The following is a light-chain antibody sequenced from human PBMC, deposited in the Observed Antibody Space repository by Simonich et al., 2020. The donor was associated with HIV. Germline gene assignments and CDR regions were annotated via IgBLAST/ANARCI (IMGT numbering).Light chain of an antibody. V-gene: IGKV4-1*01. CDR3: QQYYSIPRT. CDR1: QSVLYSSNNKNY. CDR2: WAS. Sequence: DIVMTQSPDSLAVSLGERASINCRSGQSVLYSSNNKNYLAWYQQKPGQPPKLLIYWASTREYGVPDRFSGSGSGTDFNLTISSLQAEDVAVYYCQQYYSIPRTFGQGTKVEIK. J-gene: IGKJ1*01.